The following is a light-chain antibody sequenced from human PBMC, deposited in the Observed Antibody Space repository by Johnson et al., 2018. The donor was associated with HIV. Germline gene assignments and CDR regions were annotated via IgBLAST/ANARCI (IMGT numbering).Light chain of an antibody. J-gene: IGLJ1*01. Sequence: QSVLTQPPSVSAAPGQKVTISCSGSSSNIGNNYVSWYQQLPGTGPKLLIYENNKRPSGIPDRFSGSKSGTSATLGITGLQTGDEADYYCGTWDTSLSVGVFGTGTKVTVL. CDR2: ENN. V-gene: IGLV1-51*02. CDR1: SSNIGNNY. CDR3: GTWDTSLSVGV.